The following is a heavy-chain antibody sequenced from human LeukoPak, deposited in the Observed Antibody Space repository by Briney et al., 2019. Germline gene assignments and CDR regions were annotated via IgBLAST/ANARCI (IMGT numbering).Heavy chain of an antibody. CDR3: ARDLGLRRNGYNPFDY. D-gene: IGHD5-24*01. CDR2: ISASSNSK. CDR1: GFTFSDYY. V-gene: IGHV3-11*06. J-gene: IGHJ4*02. Sequence: PGGSLRLSCAASGFTFSDYYMSWIRQAPGKGLEWISSISASSNSKQYADSVEGRFSISRDNAKNSMDLQMNSLRADDTAMYYCARDLGLRRNGYNPFDYWGQGVLVTVSS.